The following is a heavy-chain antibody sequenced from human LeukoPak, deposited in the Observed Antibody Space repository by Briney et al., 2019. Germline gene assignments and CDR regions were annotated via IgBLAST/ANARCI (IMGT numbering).Heavy chain of an antibody. J-gene: IGHJ4*02. D-gene: IGHD3-22*01. V-gene: IGHV3-7*01. CDR2: IKQDGSGK. Sequence: GGSLRLSRAASGFTLSSYLMSWVGQAAGKGLEWVANIKQDGSGKYYVDSVKGRFTISRDNAKNSLYLQMNSLRAEDTAVYYCAREGWDDSSGYLDYWGQGTLVTVSS. CDR3: AREGWDDSSGYLDY. CDR1: GFTLSSYL.